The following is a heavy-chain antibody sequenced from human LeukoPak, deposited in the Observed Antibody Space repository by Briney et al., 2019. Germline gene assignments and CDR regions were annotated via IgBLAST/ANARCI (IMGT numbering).Heavy chain of an antibody. J-gene: IGHJ5*02. CDR2: ISYDGSNK. V-gene: IGHV3-30*04. CDR3: AREAGSYYKGNWFDP. CDR1: GFTFSSYA. Sequence: PGGSLRLSCAASGFTFSSYAMHWVRQAPGKGLEWVAVISYDGSNKYYADSVEGRFTISRDNSKNTLYLQMNSLRAEDTAVYYCAREAGSYYKGNWFDPWGQGTLVTVSS. D-gene: IGHD3-10*01.